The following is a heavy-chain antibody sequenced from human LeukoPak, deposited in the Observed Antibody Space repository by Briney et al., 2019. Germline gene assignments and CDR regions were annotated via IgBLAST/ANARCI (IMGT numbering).Heavy chain of an antibody. CDR2: INSDGSST. CDR3: ARDPTSMYYYDSSGYYCDY. CDR1: GFTFSSYW. Sequence: PGGSLRLSCAASGFTFSSYWMHWVRQAPGKGLVWVSRINSDGSSTSYADSVKGRFTISRDNAKNTLYLQMNSLRAEDTAVYYCARDPTSMYYYDSSGYYCDYWGQGTLVTVSS. J-gene: IGHJ4*02. D-gene: IGHD3-22*01. V-gene: IGHV3-74*01.